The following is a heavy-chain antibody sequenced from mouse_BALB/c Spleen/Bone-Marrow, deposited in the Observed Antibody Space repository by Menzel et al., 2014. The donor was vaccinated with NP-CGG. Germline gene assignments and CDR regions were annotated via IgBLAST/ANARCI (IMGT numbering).Heavy chain of an antibody. CDR1: GFTFSTYA. D-gene: IGHD3-1*01. CDR3: ARAPQLLYSLDY. CDR2: ISNGGST. J-gene: IGHJ2*01. Sequence: EVQGVESGGGLVKPGGSLKLSCAASGFTFSTYAMSWVRQTPEKRLEWVASISNGGSTYYQDSVKGRFTISRDYARNILYLQMSSLRSEDAAMYYCARAPQLLYSLDYWGQGTTLTVSS. V-gene: IGHV5-6-5*01.